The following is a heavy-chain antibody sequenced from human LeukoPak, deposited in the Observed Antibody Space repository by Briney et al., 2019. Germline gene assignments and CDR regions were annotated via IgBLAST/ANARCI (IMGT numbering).Heavy chain of an antibody. CDR2: ISGSGGST. Sequence: GGSLRLSCAASGFTFSNYVMSWVRQAPGKGLEWVSAISGSGGSTYYADSVKGRFTISRDNSKNTLYLQMNSLRAEDTAVYYCAKFVEEGTHAFDYWGQGTLVTVSS. D-gene: IGHD1-14*01. CDR1: GFTFSNYV. V-gene: IGHV3-23*01. J-gene: IGHJ4*02. CDR3: AKFVEEGTHAFDY.